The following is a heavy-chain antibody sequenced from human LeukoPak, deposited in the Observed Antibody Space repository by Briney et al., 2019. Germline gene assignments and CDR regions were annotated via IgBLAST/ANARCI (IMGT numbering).Heavy chain of an antibody. D-gene: IGHD6-13*01. CDR1: GYTFTGYY. CDR2: INPNSGGT. CDR3: AREEPIAAAGTSQLDYYYGMDV. Sequence: RASVKVSCKASGYTFTGYYMHWVRQAPGQGLEWMGWINPNSGGTNYAQKFQGWVTMTRDTSISTAYMELSRLRSDDTAVYYCAREEPIAAAGTSQLDYYYGMDVWGQGTTVTVSS. V-gene: IGHV1-2*04. J-gene: IGHJ6*02.